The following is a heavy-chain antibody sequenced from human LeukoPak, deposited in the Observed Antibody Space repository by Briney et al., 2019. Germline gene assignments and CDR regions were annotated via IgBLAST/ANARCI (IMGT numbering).Heavy chain of an antibody. V-gene: IGHV4-59*08. CDR2: IYYSGST. D-gene: IGHD6-19*01. CDR1: GGSISSYY. Sequence: SETLSLTCTVSGGSISSYYWSWIRQPPGKGLEWIGYIYYSGSTNYNPSLKSRVTISVDTSKNQFSLKLSSVTAADTAVYYCARHASGWAHLLDYWGQGTLVTVSS. CDR3: ARHASGWAHLLDY. J-gene: IGHJ4*02.